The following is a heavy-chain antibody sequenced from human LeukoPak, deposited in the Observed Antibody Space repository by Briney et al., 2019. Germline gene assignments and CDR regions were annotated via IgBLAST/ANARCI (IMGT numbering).Heavy chain of an antibody. CDR3: ARGDYYDGGGRNWFDV. CDR2: IHTSGTT. CDR1: GDSMSYYY. Sequence: SETLSLTCTVSGDSMSYYYWNFIRQPAGKGLEWIGRIHTSGTTYYSASLKSRVSMSVDSSRNQFSLRLTSVTAADTAIYFCARGDYYDGGGRNWFDVWGQGTLVTVSS. V-gene: IGHV4-4*07. J-gene: IGHJ5*02. D-gene: IGHD3-16*01.